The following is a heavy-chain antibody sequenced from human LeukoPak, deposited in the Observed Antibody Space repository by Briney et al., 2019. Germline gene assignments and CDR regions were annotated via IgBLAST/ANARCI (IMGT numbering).Heavy chain of an antibody. CDR3: ARRSTTRGYPFDI. V-gene: IGHV1-8*01. CDR2: MNPNSGNT. D-gene: IGHD5-12*01. CDR1: GYTFTSYD. Sequence: ASVKVSCKASGYTFTSYDINWVRQATGQGLEWMGWMNPNSGNTGYAQKFQGRVTMTRNTSISTAYMELSSLRSEDTAVYYCARRSTTRGYPFDIWGQGTMVTVSS. J-gene: IGHJ3*02.